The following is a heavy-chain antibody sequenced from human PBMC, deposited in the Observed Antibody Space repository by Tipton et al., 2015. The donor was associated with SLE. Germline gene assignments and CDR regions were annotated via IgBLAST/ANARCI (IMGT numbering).Heavy chain of an antibody. Sequence: TLSLTCAISGDSVATKGAAWNWIRQSPSRGLEWLGRIYYQSKWYSDFAVSVQSRITIIPDTSENHFSLQLNSVAPEDTAIYYCARGWLRTGFAFWGQGTLVTVSS. D-gene: IGHD3-16*01. CDR2: IYYQSKWYS. V-gene: IGHV6-1*01. CDR3: ARGWLRTGFAF. J-gene: IGHJ4*02. CDR1: GDSVATKGAA.